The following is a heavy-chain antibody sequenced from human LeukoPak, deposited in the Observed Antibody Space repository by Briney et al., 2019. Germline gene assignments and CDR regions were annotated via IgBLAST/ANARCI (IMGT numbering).Heavy chain of an antibody. V-gene: IGHV1-2*02. CDR2: INPNSGGT. J-gene: IGHJ4*02. CDR3: ARGVFPTSYFDY. Sequence: ASVKVSFKASGYTFTGYYMHWVRQAPGQGLEWMGWINPNSGGTNYAQKFQGRVTMTSDTSISTAYMELSRLRSDDTAVYYCARGVFPTSYFDYWGQGTLVTVSS. CDR1: GYTFTGYY. D-gene: IGHD3-10*01.